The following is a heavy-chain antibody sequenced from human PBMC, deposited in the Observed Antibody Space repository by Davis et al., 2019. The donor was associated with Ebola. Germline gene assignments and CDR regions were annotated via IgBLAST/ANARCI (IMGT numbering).Heavy chain of an antibody. J-gene: IGHJ3*02. CDR2: IYYSGST. Sequence: MPSETLSLTCTVSGGSISSGGYYWSWIRQHPGKGLEWIGYIYYSGSTYYNPSLKSRVTISVDTSKNQFSLKLSSVTAADTAVYYCARAGVETVRYYYDSSGYLGAFDIWGQGTMVTVSS. V-gene: IGHV4-31*03. D-gene: IGHD3-22*01. CDR3: ARAGVETVRYYYDSSGYLGAFDI. CDR1: GGSISSGGYY.